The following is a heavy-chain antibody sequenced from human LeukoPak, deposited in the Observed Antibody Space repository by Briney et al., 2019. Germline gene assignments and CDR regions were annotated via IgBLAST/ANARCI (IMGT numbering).Heavy chain of an antibody. V-gene: IGHV1-2*02. CDR1: GYTFTSYD. CDR3: AREQQLVPSNYMDV. Sequence: ASVKVSCKASGYTFTSYDINWVRQAPGQGLEWMGWINPNSGGTNYAQKFQGRVTMTRDTSISTAYMELSRLRSDDTAVYYCAREQQLVPSNYMDVWGQGTTVTVSS. J-gene: IGHJ6*02. CDR2: INPNSGGT. D-gene: IGHD6-13*01.